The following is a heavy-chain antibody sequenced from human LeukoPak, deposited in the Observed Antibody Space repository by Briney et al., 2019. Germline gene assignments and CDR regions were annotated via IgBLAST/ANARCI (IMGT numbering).Heavy chain of an antibody. D-gene: IGHD3-22*01. CDR1: GFTFSNSG. V-gene: IGHV3-33*01. CDR3: ARELPPVVKFYFDY. Sequence: GRSLRLSCAASGFTFSNSGMHWVRQGPGKGLEWVAVIWYDGSNKYYADSVKGRFTISRDNSKNTLYLQMNSLRAEDTAVYYCARELPPVVKFYFDYWGQGTLVTVSS. J-gene: IGHJ4*02. CDR2: IWYDGSNK.